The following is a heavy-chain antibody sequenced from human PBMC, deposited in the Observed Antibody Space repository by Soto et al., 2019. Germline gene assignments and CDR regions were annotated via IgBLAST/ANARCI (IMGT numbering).Heavy chain of an antibody. D-gene: IGHD3-16*01. CDR2: IWYDGSNK. V-gene: IGHV3-33*01. J-gene: IGHJ6*02. CDR1: GFTFSSYG. CDR3: ARAEGDRSRYYYYGMDV. Sequence: QVQLVESGGGVVQPGRSLRLSCAASGFTFSSYGMHWVRQAPGKGLEWVAAIWYDGSNKYYADSVKGRFTISRDNSKNTGHLQMNRLRVEDTAVYYCARAEGDRSRYYYYGMDVWGQGTTVTVSS.